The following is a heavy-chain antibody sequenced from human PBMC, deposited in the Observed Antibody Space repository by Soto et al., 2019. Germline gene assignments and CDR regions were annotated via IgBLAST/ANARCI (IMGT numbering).Heavy chain of an antibody. D-gene: IGHD4-17*01. CDR2: IWYDGSNK. Sequence: GGSLRLSCAASGFTFSSYGMHWVRQAPGKGLEWVAVIWYDGSNKYYADSVKGRFTISRDNSKNTLYLQMNSLRAEDTAVYYCARDRDYGVYGMDVWGQGTTVTVSS. CDR1: GFTFSSYG. J-gene: IGHJ6*02. V-gene: IGHV3-33*01. CDR3: ARDRDYGVYGMDV.